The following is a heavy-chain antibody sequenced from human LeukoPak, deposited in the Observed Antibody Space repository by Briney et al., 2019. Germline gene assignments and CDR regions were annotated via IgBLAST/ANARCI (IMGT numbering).Heavy chain of an antibody. J-gene: IGHJ6*02. Sequence: GGSLRLSCAASGFTFSSYAMSWVRQAPGKGLEWVSAISGSGGGTYYADSVKGRFTISRDNSKNTLYLQMNSLRAEDTAVYYCAKGQWFGESSRGMDVWGQGTTVTVSS. V-gene: IGHV3-23*01. D-gene: IGHD3-10*01. CDR1: GFTFSSYA. CDR3: AKGQWFGESSRGMDV. CDR2: ISGSGGGT.